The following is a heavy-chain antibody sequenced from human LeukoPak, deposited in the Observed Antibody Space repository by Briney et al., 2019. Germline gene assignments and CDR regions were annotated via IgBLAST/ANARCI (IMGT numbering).Heavy chain of an antibody. J-gene: IGHJ4*02. CDR2: ISAYNGNT. Sequence: ASVKVSCKASGYTFTSYGISWVRQAPGQGLEWMGWISAYNGNTNYAQKLQGRVTVTTDTSTSTAYMELRSLRSDDTAVYYCARSRVSAVAGTVFDYWGQGTLVTVSS. CDR3: ARSRVSAVAGTVFDY. CDR1: GYTFTSYG. D-gene: IGHD6-19*01. V-gene: IGHV1-18*01.